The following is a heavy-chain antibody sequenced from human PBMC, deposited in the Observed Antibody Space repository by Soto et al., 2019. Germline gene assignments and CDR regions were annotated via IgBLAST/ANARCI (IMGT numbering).Heavy chain of an antibody. D-gene: IGHD3-22*01. CDR2: IDPSDSQT. CDR1: GYSFAGYW. CDR3: ARQIYDSDTGPNFQYYFDS. V-gene: IGHV5-10-1*01. J-gene: IGHJ4*02. Sequence: GESLKISCKGSGYSFAGYWITWVRQKPGKGLEWMGRIDPSDSQTYYSPSFRGHVTISVTKSITTVFLQWSGLRASDTAMYYCARQIYDSDTGPNFQYYFDSWGQGTPVTVSS.